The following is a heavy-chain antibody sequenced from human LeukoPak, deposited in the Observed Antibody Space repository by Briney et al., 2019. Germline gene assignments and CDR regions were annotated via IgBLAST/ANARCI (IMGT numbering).Heavy chain of an antibody. CDR3: ARDHNYAFDN. V-gene: IGHV3-48*04. D-gene: IGHD4-11*01. J-gene: IGHJ4*02. CDR1: GFMLSDYS. CDR2: VGISSGNT. Sequence: GSLRLSCAASGFMLSDYSMNWVRQAPGKGLEWISYVGISSGNTKYADSVKGRFTISGDSAKNSVYLQMNNLRVEDTALYYCARDHNYAFDNWGQGTLVTVSS.